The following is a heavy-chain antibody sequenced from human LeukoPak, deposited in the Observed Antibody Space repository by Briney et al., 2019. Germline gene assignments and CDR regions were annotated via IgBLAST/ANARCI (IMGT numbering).Heavy chain of an antibody. CDR1: GGSFSGYY. CDR2: INHSGST. Sequence: PSGTLSLTCAVYGGSFSGYYWSWIRQPPGKGLEWIGEINHSGSTNYNPSLKSRVTISVDTSKNQFSLKLSSVTAADTAVYYCGSGSYYTVDYWGQGTLVTVSS. J-gene: IGHJ4*02. V-gene: IGHV4-34*01. D-gene: IGHD3-10*01. CDR3: GSGSYYTVDY.